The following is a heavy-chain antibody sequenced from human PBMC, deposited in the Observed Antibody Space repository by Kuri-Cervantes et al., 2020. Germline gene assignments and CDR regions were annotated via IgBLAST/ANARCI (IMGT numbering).Heavy chain of an antibody. CDR1: GFSFRTSW. Sequence: GGSLRLSCAASGFSFRTSWMSWVRQAPGKGLEGVANIKQDGSEKYYVDSVKGRFTVSRDNARNSLFLQMSSLRADDTAVYYCARASGHYYGSGSYYNGGAFDIWGQGTMVTVSS. CDR2: IKQDGSEK. CDR3: ARASGHYYGSGSYYNGGAFDI. D-gene: IGHD3-10*01. J-gene: IGHJ3*02. V-gene: IGHV3-7*01.